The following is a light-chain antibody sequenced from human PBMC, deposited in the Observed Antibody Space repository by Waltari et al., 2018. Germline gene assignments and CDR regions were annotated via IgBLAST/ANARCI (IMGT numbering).Light chain of an antibody. CDR1: QSISSY. V-gene: IGKV1-39*01. Sequence: DIQMTQSPSSLSASVGDRVTITCRASQSISSYLSWYQQKPGRAPKLLIYAASSLESGVTSRFSGSGSGRDFTLIISSLQPEDFATYSCQQSYSQTRTFGQGTKVEI. CDR2: AAS. CDR3: QQSYSQTRT. J-gene: IGKJ1*01.